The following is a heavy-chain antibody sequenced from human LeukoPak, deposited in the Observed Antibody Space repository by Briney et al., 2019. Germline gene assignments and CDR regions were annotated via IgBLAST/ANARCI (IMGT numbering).Heavy chain of an antibody. CDR2: TYYSGST. V-gene: IGHV4-31*03. Sequence: PSETLSLTCTVSGGSISSGGYYWSWIRQHPGKGLEWIGYTYYSGSTYYNPSLKSRVTISVDTSKNQFSLKLSSVTAADTAVYYCARAGYVGVYFDYWGQGTLVTVSS. D-gene: IGHD5-12*01. CDR1: GGSISSGGYY. CDR3: ARAGYVGVYFDY. J-gene: IGHJ4*02.